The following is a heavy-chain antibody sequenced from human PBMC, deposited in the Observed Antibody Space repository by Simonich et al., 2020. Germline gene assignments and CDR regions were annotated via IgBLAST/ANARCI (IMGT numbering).Heavy chain of an antibody. V-gene: IGHV3-7*01. CDR1: GFTFSSFW. CDR2: IKQDVRVK. J-gene: IGHJ3*02. CDR3: AREGIAARDAFDI. Sequence: EVQLVESGGGLVQPGGSLRLSCAASGFTFSSFWMGWVRQAPGKGLGWVANIKQDVRVKYYVDSVMGRFTISRDNAKNSLYLQMNSLRAEDTAVYYCAREGIAARDAFDIWGQGTMVTVSS. D-gene: IGHD6-6*01.